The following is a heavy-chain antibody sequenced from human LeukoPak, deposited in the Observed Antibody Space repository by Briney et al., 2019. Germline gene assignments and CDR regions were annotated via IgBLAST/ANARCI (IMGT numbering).Heavy chain of an antibody. CDR1: GFTFDDYA. V-gene: IGHV3-9*01. D-gene: IGHD2-2*01. CDR3: AKDYCSSTTCYHNY. Sequence: QPGRSLRPSCAASGFTFDDYAMHWVRQAPGKGLEWVLGISWNSGNIGYADSVKGRFTISRDNAKNSLFLQMNSLRAEDTALYYCAKDYCSSTTCYHNYWGQGTLATVSS. J-gene: IGHJ4*02. CDR2: ISWNSGNI.